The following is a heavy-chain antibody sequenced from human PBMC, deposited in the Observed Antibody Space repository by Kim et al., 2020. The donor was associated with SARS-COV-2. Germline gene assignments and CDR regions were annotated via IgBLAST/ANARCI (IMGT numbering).Heavy chain of an antibody. D-gene: IGHD2-15*01. CDR2: IRSKAYGGTT. Sequence: GGSLRLSCTASGFTFGDYAMSWFRQAPGKGLEWVGFIRSKAYGGTTEYAASVKGRFTISRDDSKSIAYLQMNSLKTEDTAVYYCTRDPLYCSGGSCYSDYWGQGTLVTVSS. CDR1: GFTFGDYA. V-gene: IGHV3-49*03. J-gene: IGHJ4*02. CDR3: TRDPLYCSGGSCYSDY.